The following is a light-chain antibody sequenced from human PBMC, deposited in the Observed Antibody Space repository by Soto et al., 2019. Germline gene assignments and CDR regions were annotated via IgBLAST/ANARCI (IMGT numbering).Light chain of an antibody. CDR2: ENN. Sequence: NFMLTQPHPVSQSPGKTVTISCTRSSGSIASNYVQWYQQRPGSSPTTVIYENNQRPSGVPDRFSGSIDSSSNSASLTISGLKTEDEADYYCQSYDGTNWVFGGGTKVTVL. J-gene: IGLJ3*02. CDR1: SGSIASNY. CDR3: QSYDGTNWV. V-gene: IGLV6-57*01.